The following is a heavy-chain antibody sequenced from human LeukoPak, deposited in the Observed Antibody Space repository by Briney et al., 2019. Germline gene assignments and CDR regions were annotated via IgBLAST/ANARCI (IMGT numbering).Heavy chain of an antibody. Sequence: GGSLRLSCAASGFTFSGYAMTWVRQAPGKGLEWVSATSGTGGRTYYADSVKGRFTISRDNSKNTLYLQMNSLRADDTAVYYCARDSASYYGGFFGYWGQGTLVTVSS. D-gene: IGHD1-26*01. J-gene: IGHJ4*02. CDR2: TSGTGGRT. CDR3: ARDSASYYGGFFGY. V-gene: IGHV3-23*01. CDR1: GFTFSGYA.